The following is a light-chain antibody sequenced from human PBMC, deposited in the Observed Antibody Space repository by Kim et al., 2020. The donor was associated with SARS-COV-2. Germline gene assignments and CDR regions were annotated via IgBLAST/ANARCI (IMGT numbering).Light chain of an antibody. V-gene: IGLV2-23*02. CDR1: SGDVGSYNL. Sequence: QSNPISCTGASGDVGSYNLVSWYQQHPGKAPKLMCYEVSKRPSGVSNRFSGSKSGNTASLTISGLQAEDEADYYCCSYAGSSTSVVFGGGTQLTVL. CDR2: EVS. CDR3: CSYAGSSTSVV. J-gene: IGLJ2*01.